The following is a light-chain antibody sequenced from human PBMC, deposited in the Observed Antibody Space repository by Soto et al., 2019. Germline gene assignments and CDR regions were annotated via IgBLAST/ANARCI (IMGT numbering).Light chain of an antibody. J-gene: IGLJ1*01. V-gene: IGLV2-23*01. CDR2: EGS. CDR1: SSDVGSYNL. CDR3: CSYADSSRIYV. Sequence: QSALTQPASVSGSPGQSITISCTGTSSDVGSYNLVSWYQQHPGKAPKLMIYEGSKRPSGISNRFSGSKSGNTASLTISGRQAEDEDEYYCCSYADSSRIYVFGSGTKVTVL.